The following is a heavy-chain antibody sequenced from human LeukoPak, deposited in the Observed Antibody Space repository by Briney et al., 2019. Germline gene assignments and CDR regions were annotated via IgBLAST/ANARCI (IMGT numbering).Heavy chain of an antibody. Sequence: GGSLRLSCAASGFTFSSYGMHWVRQAPGKGLEWVAFIRYDGSNKYYADSVKGRSTISRDNSKNTLYLQMNSLRAEDTAVYYCAKYGSGTPYYYYYMDVWGKGTTVTVSS. J-gene: IGHJ6*03. V-gene: IGHV3-30*02. D-gene: IGHD3-10*01. CDR1: GFTFSSYG. CDR2: IRYDGSNK. CDR3: AKYGSGTPYYYYYMDV.